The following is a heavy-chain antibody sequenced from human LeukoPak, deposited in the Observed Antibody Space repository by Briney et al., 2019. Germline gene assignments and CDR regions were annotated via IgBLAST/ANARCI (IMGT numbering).Heavy chain of an antibody. D-gene: IGHD3-22*01. Sequence: ASVKVSCKASGGTFSSYAISWVRQAPGQGLEWMGRIIPILGIANYAQKFQGRVTITADKSTSTAYMELSSLRSEDTAVYYCARRNYDSSGYYSDYYYYGMDVWGQGTTVTVSS. CDR1: GGTFSSYA. CDR2: IIPILGIA. CDR3: ARRNYDSSGYYSDYYYYGMDV. V-gene: IGHV1-69*04. J-gene: IGHJ6*02.